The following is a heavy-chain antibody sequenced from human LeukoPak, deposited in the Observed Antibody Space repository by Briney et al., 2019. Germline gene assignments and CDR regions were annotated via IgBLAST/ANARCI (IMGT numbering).Heavy chain of an antibody. J-gene: IGHJ5*02. D-gene: IGHD3-16*01. V-gene: IGHV4-61*02. CDR1: GGSISTGIYY. CDR3: ASSRWGDEGDWFDP. CDR2: IYTSGST. Sequence: SQTLSLTCTVSGGSISTGIYYWSWIRQPAGKGLEWIGRIYTSGSTDCNPSLKSRVTMSVDTSKNQFSLKLSSVTAADTAVYYCASSRWGDEGDWFDPWGQGTLVTVSS.